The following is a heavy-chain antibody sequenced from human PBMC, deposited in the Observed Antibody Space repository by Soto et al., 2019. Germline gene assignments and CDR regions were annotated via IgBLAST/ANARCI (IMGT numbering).Heavy chain of an antibody. CDR2: TYYRSKWYN. V-gene: IGHV6-1*01. CDR3: ARAGQGIAAASFYYYGMDV. CDR1: GDSVSSNSAA. J-gene: IGHJ6*02. D-gene: IGHD6-13*01. Sequence: PSQTLSLTCAISGDSVSSNSAAWNWIRQSPSRGLEWLGRTYYRSKWYNDYAVSVKSRITINPDTSKNQFSLQLNSVTPEDTAVYYCARAGQGIAAASFYYYGMDVWGQGTTVTVSS.